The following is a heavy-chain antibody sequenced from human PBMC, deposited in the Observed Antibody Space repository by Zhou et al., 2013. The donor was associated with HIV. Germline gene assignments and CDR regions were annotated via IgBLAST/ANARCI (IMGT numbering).Heavy chain of an antibody. Sequence: VQLVQSGAEVKKPGASVKVSCKSSGYSFTNYDINWVRQATGQGLEWMGWMNPNTGNTGYAQKFQGRVTMTRNTSITTAYMELSSLRSEDTAVYYCARGLWHLSYNYYMDVWGRGTTVTVSS. D-gene: IGHD5-18*01. CDR2: MNPNTGNT. CDR3: ARGLWHLSYNYYMDV. CDR1: GYSFTNYD. V-gene: IGHV1-8*02. J-gene: IGHJ6*03.